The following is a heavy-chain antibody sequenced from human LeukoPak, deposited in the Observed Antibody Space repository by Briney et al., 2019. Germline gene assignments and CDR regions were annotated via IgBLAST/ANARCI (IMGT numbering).Heavy chain of an antibody. CDR3: AKKLHSGSIAASFDY. CDR2: IASDVSHK. CDR1: GFPFSSYG. Sequence: PGGSLRLSCAASGFPFSSYGIHWVRQAPGKGLEWVAVIASDVSHKYYADSVKGRFTISRDNSKNTLYLQMNSLRAEDTAVYYCAKKLHSGSIAASFDYWGQGALVTVSS. J-gene: IGHJ4*02. V-gene: IGHV3-30*18. D-gene: IGHD3-22*01.